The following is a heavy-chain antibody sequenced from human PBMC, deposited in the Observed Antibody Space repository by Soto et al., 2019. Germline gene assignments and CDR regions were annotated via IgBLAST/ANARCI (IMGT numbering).Heavy chain of an antibody. J-gene: IGHJ4*02. CDR1: GFTLSDVW. Sequence: GGSLRLSCAVSGFTLSDVWMNWVRRAPGKGPEWVGLIKSESAGGTTEYAAPVKGRFTISRDDSENTLYLQMNSLETEDTAVYYCSHGYTQYFESWGQGTLVTVSS. CDR3: SHGYTQYFES. D-gene: IGHD5-18*01. CDR2: IKSESAGGTT. V-gene: IGHV3-15*07.